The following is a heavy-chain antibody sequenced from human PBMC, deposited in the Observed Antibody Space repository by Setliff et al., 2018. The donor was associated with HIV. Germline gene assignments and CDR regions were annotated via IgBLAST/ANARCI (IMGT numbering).Heavy chain of an antibody. J-gene: IGHJ4*02. CDR3: ARDAGTTL. D-gene: IGHD1-7*01. V-gene: IGHV4-38-2*02. CDR1: GHSITSDYQ. CDR2: IYHSGST. Sequence: SETLSLTCTVSGHSITSDYQWGWIRQPPGKGLEWIGSIYHSGSTYYNPSLKSRVTISVDKSKNQFSLKLSSVTAADTAVYYCARDAGTTLWGQGTLVTVSS.